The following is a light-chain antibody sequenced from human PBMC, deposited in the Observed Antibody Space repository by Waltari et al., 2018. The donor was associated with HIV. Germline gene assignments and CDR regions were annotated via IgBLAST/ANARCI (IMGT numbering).Light chain of an antibody. CDR2: EVT. Sequence: QSALTQPPSVSGSPGQSLTISCTGTSSYIGTYNRVSWYQQPPGTAPKLLIYEVTNRPSGVPDRFSGSKSGNTASLTISGLQAEDEAAYYCSSYTSSSTWVFGGGTKLTVL. CDR1: SSYIGTYNR. J-gene: IGLJ3*02. CDR3: SSYTSSSTWV. V-gene: IGLV2-18*02.